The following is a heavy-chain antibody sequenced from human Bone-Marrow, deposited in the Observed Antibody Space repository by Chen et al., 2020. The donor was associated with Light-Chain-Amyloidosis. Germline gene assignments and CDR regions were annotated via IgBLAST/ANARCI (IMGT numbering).Heavy chain of an antibody. J-gene: IGHJ4*02. CDR3: ARGAERGYSGYESTNFDY. CDR2: INPNSGGT. V-gene: IGHV1-2*02. D-gene: IGHD5-12*01. Sequence: QVQLVQSGAEVKKPGASVKVSCKASGYTFTGYYMHRVRQAPGQGLEWMGWINPNSGGTNYAQKFQGRVTMTRDTSISTAYMELSRLRSDDTAVYYCARGAERGYSGYESTNFDYWGQGTLVTVSS. CDR1: GYTFTGYY.